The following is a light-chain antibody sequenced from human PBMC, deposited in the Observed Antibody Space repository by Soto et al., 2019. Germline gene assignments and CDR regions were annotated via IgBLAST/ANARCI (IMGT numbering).Light chain of an antibody. CDR3: QQYYSSSIT. J-gene: IGKJ5*01. Sequence: DIMLTQSPHALVVSKGERATINCKSSQSALYSPNNRHYLAWYHQKPGQPPKLLIYWASILETGVPDRFSGSGSGTDFTLTISSLQAEDVAVYYCQQYYSSSITFGQGTLLDIK. CDR2: WAS. V-gene: IGKV4-1*01. CDR1: QSALYSPNNRHY.